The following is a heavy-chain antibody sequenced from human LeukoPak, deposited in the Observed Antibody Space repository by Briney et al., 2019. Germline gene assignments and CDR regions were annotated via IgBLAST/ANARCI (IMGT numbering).Heavy chain of an antibody. CDR2: ISGSGGST. CDR3: ATSPYYYDSSGPFDY. CDR1: GFTFSSYA. D-gene: IGHD3-22*01. V-gene: IGHV3-23*01. Sequence: GGSLRLSCAASGFTFSSYAMSWVRQAPGKGLEWVSAISGSGGSTYYADSVKGRFTISRDNSKNTLYLQMNSLRAEDTAVYYCATSPYYYDSSGPFDYWVQGTLVTVSS. J-gene: IGHJ4*02.